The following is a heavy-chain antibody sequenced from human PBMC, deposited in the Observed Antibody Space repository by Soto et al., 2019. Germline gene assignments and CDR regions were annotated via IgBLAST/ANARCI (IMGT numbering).Heavy chain of an antibody. CDR1: GFSISSNA. V-gene: IGHV3-23*01. CDR3: AKDKAATSSFDY. D-gene: IGHD2-15*01. J-gene: IGHJ4*02. CDR2: ISDRSETT. Sequence: EVKLLEAGGGLVQPWGSLRLSCAASGFSISSNAIYWVRHAPGRRLEWVSGISDRSETTHYANSVKDRFTSSRETSKNTLYWQLNTLITDDTAVYGFAKDKAATSSFDYWGRGTLVNVAS.